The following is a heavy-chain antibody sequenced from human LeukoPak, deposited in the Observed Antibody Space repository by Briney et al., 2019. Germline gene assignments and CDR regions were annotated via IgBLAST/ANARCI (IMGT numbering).Heavy chain of an antibody. D-gene: IGHD3-22*01. CDR3: AGGNFYDSRGHPYHFHY. Sequence: PSETLSLTCTVSGGSISSYYWXXXXXXPXXXXXXXXXXXYTXXXXXNPXLXXXXTXXXXXSKNQFSLNLTSVTAADTAVYYCAGGNFYDSRGHPYHFHYWGQGTLVTVPS. CDR2: XXYTXXX. J-gene: IGHJ4*02. CDR1: GGSISSYY. V-gene: IGHV4-59*01.